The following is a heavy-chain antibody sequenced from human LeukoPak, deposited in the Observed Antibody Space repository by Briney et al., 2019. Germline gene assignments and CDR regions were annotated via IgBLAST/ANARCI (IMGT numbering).Heavy chain of an antibody. CDR3: ARAVGGWYAFDY. V-gene: IGHV4-30-4*07. J-gene: IGHJ4*02. Sequence: PSQTLSLTCAVSGGSISSGGYSWSWIRQPPGKGLEWIGYIYYSGSTNYDPSLKSRVTISVDTSKNQFSLKLSSVAAADTAVYYCARAVGGWYAFDYWGQGTLVTVSS. CDR2: IYYSGST. D-gene: IGHD6-19*01. CDR1: GGSISSGGYS.